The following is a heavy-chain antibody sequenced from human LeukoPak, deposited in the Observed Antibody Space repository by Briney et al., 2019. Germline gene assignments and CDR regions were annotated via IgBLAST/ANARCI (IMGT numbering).Heavy chain of an antibody. D-gene: IGHD3/OR15-3a*01. CDR1: GYTLTSYA. Sequence: GASVKVSCKASGYTLTSYAMNWVRQAPGQGLEWMRWINTNTGNPTYAQGFTRRFVFSLDTSVSTAYLQISSLKAEDTAVYYCARVAIFGLYNWFDPWGQGTLVTVSS. CDR2: INTNTGNP. V-gene: IGHV7-4-1*02. CDR3: ARVAIFGLYNWFDP. J-gene: IGHJ5*02.